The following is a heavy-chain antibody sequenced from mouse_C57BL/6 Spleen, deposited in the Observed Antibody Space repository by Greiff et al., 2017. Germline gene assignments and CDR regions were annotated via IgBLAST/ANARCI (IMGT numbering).Heavy chain of an antibody. CDR2: ISSGSSTI. V-gene: IGHV5-17*01. CDR3: ARSPYYYGSSYWYFDV. Sequence: DVMLVESGGGLVKPGGSLKLSCAASGFTFSDYGMHWVRQAPEKGLEWVAYISSGSSTIYYADTVKGRFTISRDDAKNTLFLQMTSLRSEDTARYYCARSPYYYGSSYWYFDVWGTGTTVTVSS. CDR1: GFTFSDYG. D-gene: IGHD1-1*01. J-gene: IGHJ1*03.